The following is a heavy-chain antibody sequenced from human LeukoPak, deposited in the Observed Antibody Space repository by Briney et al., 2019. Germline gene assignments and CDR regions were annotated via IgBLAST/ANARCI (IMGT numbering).Heavy chain of an antibody. V-gene: IGHV3-21*01. CDR2: ISSSSSYI. Sequence: GGSLRLSCAASGFTFSSYSMNWVRQAPGKGLEWVSSISSSSSYIYYADSVKGRFTISRDNAKNSLYLQMNSLRAEDTAVYYCARVIGGYEYYYYYYMDVWGKGTTVTISS. CDR1: GFTFSSYS. CDR3: ARVIGGYEYYYYYYMDV. D-gene: IGHD5-12*01. J-gene: IGHJ6*03.